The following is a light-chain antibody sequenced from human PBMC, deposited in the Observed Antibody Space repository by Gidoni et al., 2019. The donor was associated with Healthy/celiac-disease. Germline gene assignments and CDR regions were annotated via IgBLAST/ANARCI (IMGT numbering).Light chain of an antibody. CDR1: QGISSW. J-gene: IGKJ4*01. CDR3: QQANSFPPT. V-gene: IGKV1-12*01. CDR2: AAS. Sequence: DIQMTHSPSSVYASVGDRVTITCRASQGISSWLAWYQKKPGKAPNLLIYAASSLQSGVPSRFSGSGSGTDFTLTISSLQPEDFATYYCQQANSFPPTFGGGTKVEIK.